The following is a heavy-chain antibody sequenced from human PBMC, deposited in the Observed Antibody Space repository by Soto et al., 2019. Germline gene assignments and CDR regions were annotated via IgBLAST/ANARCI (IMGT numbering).Heavy chain of an antibody. V-gene: IGHV3-48*02. CDR3: ARDSPGRYCSSTSCPRMDV. D-gene: IGHD2-2*01. Sequence: GGSLRLSCAAPGFTSSSYSMNWVRQAPGKGLEWVSYISNSSSTIYYADSVKGRFTISRDNAKNSLYLQMNSLRDEDTAVYYCARDSPGRYCSSTSCPRMDVWGQGTTVTVS. J-gene: IGHJ6*02. CDR1: GFTSSSYS. CDR2: ISNSSSTI.